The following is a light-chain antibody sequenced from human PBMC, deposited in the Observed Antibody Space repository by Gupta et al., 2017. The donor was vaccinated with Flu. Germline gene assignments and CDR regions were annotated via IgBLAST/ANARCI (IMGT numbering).Light chain of an antibody. CDR3: RSYATTYTWV. V-gene: IGLV2-11*03. Sequence: SDVGAYNYVSWFQQHPGKAHKLMISDVTKRPSGVPERFSGSKSGNTASLTISGLQAVDEADYYCRSYATTYTWVFGGGTKLTVL. CDR2: DVT. CDR1: SDVGAYNY. J-gene: IGLJ3*02.